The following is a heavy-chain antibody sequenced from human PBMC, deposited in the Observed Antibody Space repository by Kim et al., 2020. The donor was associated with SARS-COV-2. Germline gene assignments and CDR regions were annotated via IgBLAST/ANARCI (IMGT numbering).Heavy chain of an antibody. CDR2: ISSSSSTI. D-gene: IGHD2-2*01. V-gene: IGHV3-48*02. CDR3: ARDRDGFLVVPAAGYYYYGMDV. Sequence: LSLTCAASGFTFSSYSMNWVRQAPGKGLEWVSYISSSSSTIYYADSVKGRFTISRDNAKNSLYLQMNSLRDEDTAVYYCARDRDGFLVVPAAGYYYYGMDVWGQGTTVTVSS. CDR1: GFTFSSYS. J-gene: IGHJ6*02.